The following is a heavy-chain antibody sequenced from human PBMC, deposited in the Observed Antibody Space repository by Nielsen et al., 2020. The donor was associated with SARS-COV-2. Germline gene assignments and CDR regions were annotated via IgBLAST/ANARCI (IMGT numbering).Heavy chain of an antibody. V-gene: IGHV3-23*01. D-gene: IGHD1-1*01. CDR3: ARRLVERKGYHPDETHYWHYAMDV. J-gene: IGHJ6*02. Sequence: WIRQPPGKGLDWVSAIRGAGTSTYYADSVKGRFTISRDNSSNILFLQMNNLRAEDTAIYYCARRLVERKGYHPDETHYWHYAMDVWGQGTTVTVSS. CDR2: IRGAGTST.